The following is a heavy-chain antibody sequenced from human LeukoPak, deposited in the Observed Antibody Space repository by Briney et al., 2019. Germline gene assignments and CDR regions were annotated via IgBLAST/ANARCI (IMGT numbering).Heavy chain of an antibody. J-gene: IGHJ5*02. V-gene: IGHV3-30*18. CDR3: AKRRGKGYNGSGSNNWFDP. CDR1: GFTFSSYG. D-gene: IGHD3-10*01. CDR2: ISYDGSNK. Sequence: GRSLRLSCAASGFTFSSYGMHWVRQAPGKGLEWVAVISYDGSNKYYADSVKGRFTISRDNSKNTLYLQMNSLRAEDTAVYYCAKRRGKGYNGSGSNNWFDPWGQGTLVTVSS.